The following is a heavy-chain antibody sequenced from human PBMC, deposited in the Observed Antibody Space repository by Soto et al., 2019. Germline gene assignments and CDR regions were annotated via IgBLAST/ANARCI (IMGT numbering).Heavy chain of an antibody. Sequence: QVQLQESGPGLVKPSQTLSLTCTVSGGSISSGGYYWSWIRQHPGKGLEWIGYIYYSGSTYYNPSLKGRVTISVDTSKNQFSLKLSSVTAADTAVYYCARDVARYSGRWYAPWGRGTLVTVSS. V-gene: IGHV4-31*03. CDR1: GGSISSGGYY. CDR3: ARDVARYSGRWYAP. D-gene: IGHD6-13*01. CDR2: IYYSGST. J-gene: IGHJ5*02.